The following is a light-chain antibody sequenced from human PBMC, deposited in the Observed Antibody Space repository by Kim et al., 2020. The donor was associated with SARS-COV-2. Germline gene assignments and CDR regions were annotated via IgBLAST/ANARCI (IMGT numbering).Light chain of an antibody. V-gene: IGKV1D-16*01. CDR3: QQYHSYPRT. Sequence: DIQMTQSPSSLSASVGDRVTITCRASQGIAGWLVWFQQKPDKAPKSLIYAASYLQSGRPSRFSGSGSGTDFTLTISSLQPEDFATYYCQQYHSYPRTFGQGAKVDIK. CDR2: AAS. CDR1: QGIAGW. J-gene: IGKJ1*01.